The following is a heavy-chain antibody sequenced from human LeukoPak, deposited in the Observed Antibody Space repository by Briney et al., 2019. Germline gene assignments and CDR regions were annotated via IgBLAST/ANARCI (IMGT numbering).Heavy chain of an antibody. Sequence: PAGSLRLSCAASGFTFSSYSMNWVRQAPGKGLEWVSSISSSSSYIYYADSVKGRFTISRDNAKNSLYLQMNSLRAEDTAVYYCARDHVAVAGCIDYWGQGTLVTVSS. CDR3: ARDHVAVAGCIDY. V-gene: IGHV3-21*01. CDR1: GFTFSSYS. J-gene: IGHJ4*02. CDR2: ISSSSSYI. D-gene: IGHD6-19*01.